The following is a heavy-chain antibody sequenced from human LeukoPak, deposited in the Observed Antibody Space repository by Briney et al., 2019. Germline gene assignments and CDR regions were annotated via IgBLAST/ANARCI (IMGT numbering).Heavy chain of an antibody. CDR3: AKEYDRVHDAFDI. Sequence: GRSLRLSCAATGFTFSSMHWVRQAPGKGLEWVGVISYDGSKKYYADSVKGRFTISRDNSKNTVYLQMNSLRAEDTAVYYCAKEYDRVHDAFDIWGQGTMATVSS. J-gene: IGHJ3*02. V-gene: IGHV3-30*18. CDR2: ISYDGSKK. CDR1: GFTFSS. D-gene: IGHD3-9*01.